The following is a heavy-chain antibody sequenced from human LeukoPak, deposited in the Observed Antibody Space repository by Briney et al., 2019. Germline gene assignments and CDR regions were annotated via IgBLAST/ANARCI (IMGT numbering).Heavy chain of an antibody. D-gene: IGHD6-25*01. Sequence: ASVKVSCKASGYTFSSRDINWVRQATGQGLEWMALMNPSSGNTGYAQKFQGRATVTRDTSGSTVNMELSSLRSEDTAVYFCATGPRHDWFFDLWGRGTLITVSS. J-gene: IGHJ2*01. V-gene: IGHV1-8*01. CDR2: MNPSSGNT. CDR1: GYTFSSRD. CDR3: ATGPRHDWFFDL.